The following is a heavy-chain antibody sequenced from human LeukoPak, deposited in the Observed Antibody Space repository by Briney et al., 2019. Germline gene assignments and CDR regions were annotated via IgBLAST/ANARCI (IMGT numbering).Heavy chain of an antibody. CDR3: AKDSLYGAYFDY. V-gene: IGHV3-30*18. CDR2: ISYDGSNK. Sequence: PGGSLRLSCAASGFTFSSYGMHWVRQAPGKGLEWVAVISYDGSNKYYADSVKGRFTISRDNSKNTLYLQMNSLRAEDTAVYYCAKDSLYGAYFDYWGQGTLVTVSS. J-gene: IGHJ4*02. CDR1: GFTFSSYG. D-gene: IGHD4-17*01.